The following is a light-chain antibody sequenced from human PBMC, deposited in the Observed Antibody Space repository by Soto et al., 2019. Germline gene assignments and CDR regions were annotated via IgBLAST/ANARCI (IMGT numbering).Light chain of an antibody. CDR2: AAS. V-gene: IGKV1D-12*01. CDR1: QAISTW. CDR3: QQANSFPRT. Sequence: DIQMTQSPSSVSASVGDRVTITCRASQAISTWLAWYQQKPGKAPKLLIYAASNLQTGVPSRFSGSGSGTYFTLPISSLQPEDFATYYCQQANSFPRTFGQGTKVVIK. J-gene: IGKJ1*01.